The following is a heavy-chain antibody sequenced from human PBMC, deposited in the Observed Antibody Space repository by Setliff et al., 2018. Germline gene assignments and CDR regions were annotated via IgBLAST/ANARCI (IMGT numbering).Heavy chain of an antibody. CDR2: IIPIFDIA. CDR3: AVATVVGRADYYYMDV. CDR1: GGRFSDYS. V-gene: IGHV1-69*13. J-gene: IGHJ6*03. Sequence: SVKVSCKVSGGRFSDYSISWVRQARGQGLEWMGEIIPIFDIADVSQKFQGRVVLTADESTSTGHMELSSLSSGDTDVYYCAVATVVGRADYYYMDVWGKGTTVTVSS. D-gene: IGHD5-12*01.